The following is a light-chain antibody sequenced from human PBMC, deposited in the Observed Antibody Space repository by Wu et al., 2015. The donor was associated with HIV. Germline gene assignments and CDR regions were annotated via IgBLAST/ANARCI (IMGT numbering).Light chain of an antibody. J-gene: IGKJ1*01. CDR3: QHYGSSRWT. V-gene: IGKV3-20*01. CDR1: QTIARSH. Sequence: EFVLTQSPGTLSLSPGERATLPCKASQTIARSHLAWYQQKPGQPPRLLIYSASSRAPGIPDRFSGSGSRTDFTLTISRLEPEDFAVYYCQHYGSSRWTFGQGTKVEIK. CDR2: SAS.